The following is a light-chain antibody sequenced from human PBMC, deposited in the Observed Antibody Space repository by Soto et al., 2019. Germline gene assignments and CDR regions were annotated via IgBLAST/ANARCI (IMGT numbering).Light chain of an antibody. CDR2: DAS. CDR1: QSVRTS. Sequence: EFVLTQSPGTLSLSPGERATLSCRASQSVRTSLAWYQHKPGQAPRLVIYDASLRANGVPARFGGSGSGTDFTLTTNSLQPEDFAVSCCQQRNVWPPITFGQGTRLEI. CDR3: QQRNVWPPIT. V-gene: IGKV3-11*01. J-gene: IGKJ5*01.